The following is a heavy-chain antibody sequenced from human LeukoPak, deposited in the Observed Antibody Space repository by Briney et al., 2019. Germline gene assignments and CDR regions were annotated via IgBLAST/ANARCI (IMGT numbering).Heavy chain of an antibody. J-gene: IGHJ3*02. Sequence: GGSLRLSCAASGFTFSSYSMNWVRQAPGKGLEWVSSISSSSSYIYYADSVKGRFTISRNNAKNSLYLQMNSLRAEDTAVYYCARDGGLIEVVFRPDAFDIWGQGTMVTVSS. V-gene: IGHV3-21*01. D-gene: IGHD3-22*01. CDR2: ISSSSSYI. CDR3: ARDGGLIEVVFRPDAFDI. CDR1: GFTFSSYS.